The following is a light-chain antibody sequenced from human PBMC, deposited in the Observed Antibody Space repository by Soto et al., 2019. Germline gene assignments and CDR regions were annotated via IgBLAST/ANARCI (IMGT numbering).Light chain of an antibody. CDR3: QQYGSSSWT. CDR2: GAS. J-gene: IGKJ1*01. V-gene: IGKV3-20*01. Sequence: EIVLTQSPGTLSLSAGERAARSCRASQSVSSTYLAWYQQQPGQAPRLLIYGASNRATGIPDRFSGSGSGTDFTLTISRLEPGDFAVYYCQQYGSSSWTFGQGTKVDIK. CDR1: QSVSSTY.